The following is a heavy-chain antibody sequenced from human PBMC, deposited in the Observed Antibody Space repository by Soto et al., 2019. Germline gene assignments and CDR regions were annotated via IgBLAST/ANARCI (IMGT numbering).Heavy chain of an antibody. J-gene: IGHJ3*02. CDR2: ISSSSSYI. Sequence: AGGSLRLSCAASGFTFSSYSMNWVRQAPGKGLEWVSSISSSSSYIYYADSVKGRFTISRDNAKNSLYLQMNSLRAEDTAVYYCARGRHHAFDIWGQGTMVTVSS. V-gene: IGHV3-21*01. CDR3: ARGRHHAFDI. CDR1: GFTFSSYS.